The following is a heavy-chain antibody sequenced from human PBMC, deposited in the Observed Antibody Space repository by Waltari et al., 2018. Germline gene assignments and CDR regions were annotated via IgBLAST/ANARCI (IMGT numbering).Heavy chain of an antibody. CDR2: FHKSGTT. CDR3: VRGYPDIVATISDY. V-gene: IGHV4-39*07. D-gene: IGHD5-12*01. Sequence: QLQLQESGPGLVKPSETLSLTCTVSRSSIRHNNYYWGWVRQPPGKGLEWIGSFHKSGTTYYNPSLKSRVTISVDTSNNQFSLKLNSVTAADTAVYYCVRGYPDIVATISDYWGQGTLVIVSS. CDR1: RSSIRHNNYY. J-gene: IGHJ4*02.